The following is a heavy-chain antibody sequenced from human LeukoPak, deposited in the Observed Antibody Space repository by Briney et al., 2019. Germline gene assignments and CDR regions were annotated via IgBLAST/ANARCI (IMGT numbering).Heavy chain of an antibody. V-gene: IGHV3-48*03. J-gene: IGHJ4*02. D-gene: IGHD6-13*01. CDR2: ISSSGSTI. Sequence: GGSLRLSCAASGFTFSSYEMNWVRQAPGKGLEWVSYISSSGSTIYYADSVKGRFTISRDNAKNSLYLQMNSLRAEDTAVYYCARDLPIAAAGTHDSFDYWGQGTLVTVSS. CDR3: ARDLPIAAAGTHDSFDY. CDR1: GFTFSSYE.